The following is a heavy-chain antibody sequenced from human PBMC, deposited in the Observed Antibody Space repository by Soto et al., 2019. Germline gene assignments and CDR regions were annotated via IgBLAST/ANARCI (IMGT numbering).Heavy chain of an antibody. D-gene: IGHD3-9*01. J-gene: IGHJ4*02. CDR3: ASDPYILTGYL. V-gene: IGHV3-21*01. CDR2: ISSSSSYI. Sequence: PVGSLRLSCAASGFTFSSYSMNWVRQAPGKGLEWVSSISSSSSYIYYADSVKGRFTISRDNAKNSLHLQMNSLRAEDTAVYYCASDPYILTGYLWGQGTLVTVS. CDR1: GFTFSSYS.